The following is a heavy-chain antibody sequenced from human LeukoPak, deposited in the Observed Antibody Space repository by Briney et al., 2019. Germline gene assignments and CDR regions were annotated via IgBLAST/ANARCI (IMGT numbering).Heavy chain of an antibody. D-gene: IGHD6-19*01. CDR2: INPSGGST. V-gene: IGHV1-46*01. Sequence: GASVKVSCKASGYTFTSYYMHWVRQAPGQVLEWMGIINPSGGSTSYAQKFQGRVTMTRDTSTSTVYMELSSLRSEDTAVYYCARATIYDSSGWFFDYWGQGTLVTVSS. J-gene: IGHJ4*02. CDR1: GYTFTSYY. CDR3: ARATIYDSSGWFFDY.